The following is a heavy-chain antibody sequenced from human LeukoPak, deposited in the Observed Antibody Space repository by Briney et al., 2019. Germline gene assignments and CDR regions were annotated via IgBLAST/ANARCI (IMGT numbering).Heavy chain of an antibody. CDR2: IYYSGST. V-gene: IGHV4-59*01. CDR1: GGSISSYY. Sequence: SETLSLTCTVSGGSISSYYWSWIRQPPGNGLEWIGYIYYSGSTNYNPSLKSRVTISVDTSKNHFSLKLSSVTAADTAVYYCASAGYNLNWFDPWGQGTLVTVSS. D-gene: IGHD5-24*01. J-gene: IGHJ5*02. CDR3: ASAGYNLNWFDP.